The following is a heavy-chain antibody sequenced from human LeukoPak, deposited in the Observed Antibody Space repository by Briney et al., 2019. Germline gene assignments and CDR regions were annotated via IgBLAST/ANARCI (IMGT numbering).Heavy chain of an antibody. J-gene: IGHJ5*02. D-gene: IGHD4-23*01. CDR2: MNPNSGNT. V-gene: IGHV1-8*03. Sequence: ASVKVSCKASGYTFTTYDINWVRQATGQGLEWIGWMNPNSGNTGYPQKFQGRVSITRDTAISTAYMELSSLRSEDTAVYYCARDHGGNSGWFDPWGEGTLVTVSS. CDR1: GYTFTTYD. CDR3: ARDHGGNSGWFDP.